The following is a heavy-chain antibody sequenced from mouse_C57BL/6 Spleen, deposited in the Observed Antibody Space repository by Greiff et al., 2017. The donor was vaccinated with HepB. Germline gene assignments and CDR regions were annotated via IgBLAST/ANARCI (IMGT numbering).Heavy chain of an antibody. D-gene: IGHD1-1*01. Sequence: VQLQQPGAELVRPGSSVKLSCKASGYTFTSYWMDWVKQRPGQGLEWIGNIYPSDSETHYNQKFKDKATLTVDKSSSTAYMQLSSLTSEDSAVYYCARTGNYGSRGDYWGQGTTLTVSS. V-gene: IGHV1-61*01. CDR3: ARTGNYGSRGDY. CDR1: GYTFTSYW. J-gene: IGHJ2*01. CDR2: IYPSDSET.